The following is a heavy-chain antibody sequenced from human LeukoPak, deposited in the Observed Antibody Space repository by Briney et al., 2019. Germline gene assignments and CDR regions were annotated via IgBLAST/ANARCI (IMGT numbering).Heavy chain of an antibody. V-gene: IGHV3-23*01. J-gene: IGHJ4*02. CDR3: AKDARRTNGWYFFDY. D-gene: IGHD6-19*01. CDR2: ISDSGSIT. Sequence: GGSLRLSCAASGFAFSSQAMGWVRQAPGKGLEWVSVISDSGSITYYADSVKGRFTISRDNSKNTLFLQMNSLRAEGTAVYYCAKDARRTNGWYFFDYWGQGTLVTVSS. CDR1: GFAFSSQA.